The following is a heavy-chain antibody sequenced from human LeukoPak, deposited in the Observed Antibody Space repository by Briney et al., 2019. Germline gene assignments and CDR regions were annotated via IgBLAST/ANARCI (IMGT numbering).Heavy chain of an antibody. V-gene: IGHV4-59*01. J-gene: IGHJ5*02. CDR2: IYYSGST. D-gene: IGHD5-12*01. CDR1: GGSISSYY. Sequence: SETLSLTCTVSGGSISSYYWSWIRQRPGKGLEWIGYIYYSGSTNYNPSLKSRVTISVDTSKNQFSLKLSSVTAADTAVYYCARDSPSVATTWGQGTLVTVSS. CDR3: ARDSPSVATT.